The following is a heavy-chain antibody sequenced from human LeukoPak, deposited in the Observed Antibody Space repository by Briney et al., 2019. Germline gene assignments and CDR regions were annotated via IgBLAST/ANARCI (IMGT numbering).Heavy chain of an antibody. CDR1: GGSISSYY. CDR2: IYYSGST. CDR3: ARHRVESISHYYYYGMDV. Sequence: SETLSLTCTVSGGSISSYYWSWIRQPPGKGLEWIGYIYYSGSTKYNASLKSGGTISVEKSKEQFSLKLSSVTAADTAVYYCARHRVESISHYYYYGMDVWGPGTTVTVSS. D-gene: IGHD3-10*01. V-gene: IGHV4-59*08. J-gene: IGHJ6*02.